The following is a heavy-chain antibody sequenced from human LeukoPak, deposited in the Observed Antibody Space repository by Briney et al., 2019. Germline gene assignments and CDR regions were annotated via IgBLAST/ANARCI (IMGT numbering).Heavy chain of an antibody. J-gene: IGHJ5*01. V-gene: IGHV4-61*03. Sequence: SETLSLTCTVSGGSVSSGSYYWSWIRQPPGKGLEWIVYIYYSGSTNYNPSLKSRVTISVDTSKNHFSLKLSSVTAAATAVYYCARDVSYSSGWYSDSWGQGTLVTVSS. CDR1: GGSVSSGSYY. CDR3: ARDVSYSSGWYSDS. D-gene: IGHD6-19*01. CDR2: IYYSGST.